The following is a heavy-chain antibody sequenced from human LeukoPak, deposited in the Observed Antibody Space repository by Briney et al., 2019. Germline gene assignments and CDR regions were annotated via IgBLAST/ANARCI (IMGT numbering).Heavy chain of an antibody. V-gene: IGHV3-23*01. CDR1: GFIFNNYA. J-gene: IGHJ4*02. D-gene: IGHD6-13*01. CDR3: ARGSSSWYAD. CDR2: ISGSGGST. Sequence: SGGSLRLSCAASGFIFNNYAMSWVRQAPGKGLEWVSAISGSGGSTYYADSVKGRFTIYRDNPRNTLVLQMNSLRVEDTAVYYCARGSSSWYADWGQGTRVTVSS.